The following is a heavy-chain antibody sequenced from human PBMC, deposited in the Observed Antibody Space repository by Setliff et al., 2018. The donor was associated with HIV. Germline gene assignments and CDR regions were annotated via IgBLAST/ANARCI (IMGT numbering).Heavy chain of an antibody. CDR3: ARKGSSSRSQEYYYDF. CDR2: IYYSGST. D-gene: IGHD6-13*01. J-gene: IGHJ4*02. V-gene: IGHV4-28*06. CDR1: GGSISTSNW. Sequence: SETLSLTCTVSGGSISTSNWWGWIRQTPGKGLEWIGYIYYSGSTNYNPSLKSRVTMSLDTSKNQFPLKLNSVTALDTAVYYCARKGSSSRSQEYYYDFWGQGTLVTV.